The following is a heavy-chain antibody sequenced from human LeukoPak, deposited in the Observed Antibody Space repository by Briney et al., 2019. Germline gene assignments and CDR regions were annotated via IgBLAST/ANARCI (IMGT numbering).Heavy chain of an antibody. Sequence: AGGSLRLSCAASGVTFSSYAMSWVRQAPGKGLEWVSSLSGSGERTYYADSVKGRFTISRDNSKNTLYVQMNSLRDEDTAVYYCAKDRGIAVAGNGFDYWGQGTLVTVSS. CDR1: GVTFSSYA. V-gene: IGHV3-23*01. CDR2: LSGSGERT. J-gene: IGHJ4*02. D-gene: IGHD6-19*01. CDR3: AKDRGIAVAGNGFDY.